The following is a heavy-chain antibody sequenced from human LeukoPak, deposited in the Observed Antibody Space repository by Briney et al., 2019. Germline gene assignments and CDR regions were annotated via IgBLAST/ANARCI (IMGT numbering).Heavy chain of an antibody. CDR3: ARVITMVRGVINVWSDWFDP. Sequence: SETLSLTCTVSGGSISSSSYYWSWIRQPAGKGLEWIGRIYTSGSTNYNPSLKSRVTMSVDTSKNQFSLKLSSVTAADTAVYYCARVITMVRGVINVWSDWFDPWGQGTLVTVSS. V-gene: IGHV4-61*02. CDR2: IYTSGST. CDR1: GGSISSSSYY. J-gene: IGHJ5*02. D-gene: IGHD3-10*01.